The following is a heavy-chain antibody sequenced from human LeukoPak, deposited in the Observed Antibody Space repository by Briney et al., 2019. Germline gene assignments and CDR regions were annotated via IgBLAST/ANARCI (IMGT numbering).Heavy chain of an antibody. D-gene: IGHD3-3*01. CDR2: IYYSGST. V-gene: IGHV4-31*03. CDR1: GGSISSGGYY. Sequence: SETLSLTCTVSGGSISSGGYYWSWIRQHPGKGLEWIGYIYYSGSTYYNPSLKSRVTISVDTSKNQFPLKLSSVTAADTAVYYCARAGGFFSPFGYWGQGTLVTVSS. J-gene: IGHJ4*02. CDR3: ARAGGFFSPFGY.